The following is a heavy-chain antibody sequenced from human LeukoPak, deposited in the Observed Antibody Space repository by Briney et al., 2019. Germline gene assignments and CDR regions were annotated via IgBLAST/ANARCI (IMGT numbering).Heavy chain of an antibody. CDR3: ARGRKDFGVVMSVYFDY. V-gene: IGHV4-34*01. J-gene: IGHJ4*02. CDR2: INHSGST. CDR1: GGSFSGYY. Sequence: SETLSLTCAVYGGSFSGYYWSWIRQPPGKGLEWIGEINHSGSTNYNPSLKSRVTISVDTCKNQFSLKLSSVTAADTAVYYCARGRKDFGVVMSVYFDYWGQGTLVTVSS. D-gene: IGHD3-3*01.